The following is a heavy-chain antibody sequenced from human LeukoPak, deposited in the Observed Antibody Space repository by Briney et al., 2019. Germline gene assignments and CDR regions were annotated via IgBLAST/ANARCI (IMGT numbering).Heavy chain of an antibody. Sequence: PGGSLRLSCAASGFTFSSYAMHWVRQAPGKGLEWVAVISYDGSNKYYADSVKGRFTISRDDSQNSLYLQMRSLKTEDTAVYHCVRVAYTSDWHFDYWGQGTLVTVSS. CDR2: ISYDGSNK. J-gene: IGHJ4*02. CDR1: GFTFSSYA. D-gene: IGHD6-19*01. V-gene: IGHV3-30*04. CDR3: VRVAYTSDWHFDY.